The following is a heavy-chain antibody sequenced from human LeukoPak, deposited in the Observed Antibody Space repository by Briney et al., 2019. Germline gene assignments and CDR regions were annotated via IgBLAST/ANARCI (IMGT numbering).Heavy chain of an antibody. D-gene: IGHD3-16*01. Sequence: GGSLRLSCAASGLTFSNYWMDWVRQAPGKGLEWVANIKQDGSEKNYVDSVKGRFIISRDNAKNSLYLQMNTLRADDTAVYYRARDGFGTGSNWGQGTLVTVSS. CDR3: ARDGFGTGSN. V-gene: IGHV3-7*03. CDR2: IKQDGSEK. CDR1: GLTFSNYW. J-gene: IGHJ4*02.